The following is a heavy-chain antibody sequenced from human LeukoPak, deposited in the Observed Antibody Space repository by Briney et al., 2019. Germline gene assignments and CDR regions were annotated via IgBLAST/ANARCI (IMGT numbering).Heavy chain of an antibody. D-gene: IGHD5-18*01. CDR1: GGSLSRFY. J-gene: IGHJ4*02. V-gene: IGHV4-4*07. CDR2: IHSGGTT. Sequence: SETLSLTCTVSGGSLSRFYWAWIRQPAGRGLEWIGRIHSGGTTNYNPSLESRLTFSLDTSQNQFSLKLSSVTAADTAVYYCASSYGQVWGQGTLVTVSS. CDR3: ASSYGQV.